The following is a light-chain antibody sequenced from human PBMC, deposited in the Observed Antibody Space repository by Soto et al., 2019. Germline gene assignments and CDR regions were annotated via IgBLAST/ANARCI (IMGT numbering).Light chain of an antibody. CDR1: QSVSSN. J-gene: IGKJ1*01. Sequence: EIVMTQSPATLSVSPGDRATLSCRASQSVSSNLAWYQQKPGQAPRLLIYGASTRATGIPARLSGSGSGTEFTLTISSLQSEDFAVYYCQQYNNWPPWTFGQGTKV. CDR3: QQYNNWPPWT. V-gene: IGKV3-15*01. CDR2: GAS.